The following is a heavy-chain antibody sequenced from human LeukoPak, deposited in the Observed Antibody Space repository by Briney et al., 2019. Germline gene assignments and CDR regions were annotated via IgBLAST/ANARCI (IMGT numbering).Heavy chain of an antibody. D-gene: IGHD2-21*01. CDR3: ARGPGGGGDLDAFDI. J-gene: IGHJ3*02. V-gene: IGHV4-34*01. CDR2: INHSGST. Sequence: SETLSLTCAVYGGSFSGYYWSWIRQPPGKGLEWIGEINHSGSTNYNPSLKSRVTISVDTSKNQFSLKLSSVTAADTAVYYCARGPGGGGDLDAFDIWGQGTMVTVSS. CDR1: GGSFSGYY.